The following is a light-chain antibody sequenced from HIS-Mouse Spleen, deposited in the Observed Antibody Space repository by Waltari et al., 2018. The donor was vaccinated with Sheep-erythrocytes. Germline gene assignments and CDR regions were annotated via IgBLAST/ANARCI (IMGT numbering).Light chain of an antibody. J-gene: IGLJ1*01. CDR3: CSYAGSYNHV. V-gene: IGLV2-11*01. Sequence: QSALTQPRPVSGSPGQSATISCTGTSSDVGGYNYVSWYQQHPGKAPNLMIYDVSKRPSGVPDRFSGSKSGNTASLTISGLQAEDEADYYCCSYAGSYNHVFATGTKVTVL. CDR1: SSDVGGYNY. CDR2: DVS.